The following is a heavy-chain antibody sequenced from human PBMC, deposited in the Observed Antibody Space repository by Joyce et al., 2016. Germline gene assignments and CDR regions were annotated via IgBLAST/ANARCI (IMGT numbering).Heavy chain of an antibody. D-gene: IGHD6-25*01. Sequence: RSLRLSCAASGLTLSNYGVHWVRQAPGKGLEWVAVISYDGIYKYYADSVKGRFTISRDNSKNTVFLEMNSLRTEDTAVYYCAKILTATYGSGWFLDYWGQGTLVTVSS. CDR1: GLTLSNYG. CDR2: ISYDGIYK. J-gene: IGHJ4*02. V-gene: IGHV3-30*18. CDR3: AKILTATYGSGWFLDY.